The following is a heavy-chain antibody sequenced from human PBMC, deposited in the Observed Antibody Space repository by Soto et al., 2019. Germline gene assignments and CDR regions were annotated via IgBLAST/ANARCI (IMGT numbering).Heavy chain of an antibody. Sequence: QVQLLQSGPEVKKSGASVKLSCTASGYTSKTHYLQWVREAPGQGLQWMGLINRSGRGALYAQKFQGRVALTMDTSTRTVFLEMNSLRSEDTAVYYCAPVESCGGDCYYFQHWGQGTVLTVSS. J-gene: IGHJ1*01. CDR2: INRSGRGA. CDR3: APVESCGGDCYYFQH. CDR1: GYTSKTHY. D-gene: IGHD2-21*01. V-gene: IGHV1-46*02.